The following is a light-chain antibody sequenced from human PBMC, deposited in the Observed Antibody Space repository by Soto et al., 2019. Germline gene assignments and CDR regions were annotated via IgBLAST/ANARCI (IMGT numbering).Light chain of an antibody. Sequence: QSALTQPASVSGSPGQSITISCTGTSRDVVGYNYVSWYQQHPGKAPKLMIYDVSNRPSGVSNRFSGSKSGNTASLTISGLQAEDEADYYCSSYTSSSTLNYVFGTGTKVTVL. CDR1: SRDVVGYNY. J-gene: IGLJ1*01. CDR2: DVS. V-gene: IGLV2-14*01. CDR3: SSYTSSSTLNYV.